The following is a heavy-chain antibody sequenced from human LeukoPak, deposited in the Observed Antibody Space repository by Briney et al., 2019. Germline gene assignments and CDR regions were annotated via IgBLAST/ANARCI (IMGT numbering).Heavy chain of an antibody. CDR3: ASSKAPPLCLHDWCPFDP. Sequence: ASVKVSCKASGYTFTSYAMHWVRQAPGQRLEWMGWINAGNGNTKYSQKFQGRVTITRDTSASTAYMELSSLRSEDTAVYYCASSKAPPLCLHDWCPFDPWGQGTLVTVSS. J-gene: IGHJ5*02. CDR2: INAGNGNT. V-gene: IGHV1-3*01. D-gene: IGHD2-2*01. CDR1: GYTFTSYA.